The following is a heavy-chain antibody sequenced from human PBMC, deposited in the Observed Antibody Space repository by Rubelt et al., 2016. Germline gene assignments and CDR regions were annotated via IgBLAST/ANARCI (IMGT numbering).Heavy chain of an antibody. D-gene: IGHD7-27*01. V-gene: IGHV3-48*01. J-gene: IGHJ4*02. CDR2: ISGSSGSI. CDR1: GFTFSNYG. CDR3: ARDLNWAFDY. Sequence: GRSLRLSCAASGFTFSNYGMHWVRQAPGKGLEWVSYISGSSGSINYADSVKGRFTISRDNAKNSLDLQMNSLRAEDTAVYYCARDLNWAFDYWGQGTLVTVSS.